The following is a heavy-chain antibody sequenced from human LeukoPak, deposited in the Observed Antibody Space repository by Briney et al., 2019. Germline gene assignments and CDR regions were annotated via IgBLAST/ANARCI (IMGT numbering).Heavy chain of an antibody. V-gene: IGHV4-59*01. CDR1: GGSISSYY. CDR2: IYYSGST. CDR3: ARSPGYYGSGSYYDY. J-gene: IGHJ4*02. Sequence: SETLSLTCTVSGGSISSYYWSWIRQPPGKGLEWIGYIYYSGSTNYNPSLKSRVTISVDTSKNQFSLKLSSVTAADTAVYYCARSPGYYGSGSYYDYWGQGTLVTVSS. D-gene: IGHD3-10*01.